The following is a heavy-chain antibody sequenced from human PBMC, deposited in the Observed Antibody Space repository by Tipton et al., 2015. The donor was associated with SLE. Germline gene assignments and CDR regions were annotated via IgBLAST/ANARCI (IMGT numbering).Heavy chain of an antibody. D-gene: IGHD2-2*01. CDR2: IYYSGST. J-gene: IGHJ4*02. CDR1: GGSISSYY. Sequence: TLSLTCTVSGGSISSYYWSWIRQPPGKGLEWIGYIYYSGSTNYNPSLKSRVTISVDTSKNQFSLKLKSVTAAGSAVYYCARERYCSGASCYAPDYWGQGTLVTVSS. CDR3: ARERYCSGASCYAPDY. V-gene: IGHV4-59*01.